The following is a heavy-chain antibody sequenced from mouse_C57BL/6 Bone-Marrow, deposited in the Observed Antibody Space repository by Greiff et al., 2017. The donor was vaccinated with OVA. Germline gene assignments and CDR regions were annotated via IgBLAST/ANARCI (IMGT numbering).Heavy chain of an antibody. J-gene: IGHJ4*01. CDR3: ARAEPYDSNCGGFTMDY. D-gene: IGHD2-5*01. V-gene: IGHV1-53*01. CDR2: INPSNGGT. Sequence: VQLQQSGTELVKPGASVKLSCKASGYTFTSYWMHCVKQRPGQGLEWIGNINPSNGGTNYNEKFKSKATLTVDKSSSTAYMQLSSLTSEDSAVYYCARAEPYDSNCGGFTMDYWGQGTSVTVSA. CDR1: GYTFTSYW.